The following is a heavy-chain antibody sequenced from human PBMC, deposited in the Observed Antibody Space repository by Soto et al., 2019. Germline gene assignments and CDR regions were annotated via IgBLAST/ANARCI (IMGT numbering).Heavy chain of an antibody. V-gene: IGHV4-59*01. Sequence: SETLSLTCTVSGGSISGYYLSWIRQPPGKGLEWIGYIYYSVNPDYNPSLKSRVSISVDTSKNQFSLKLSSVTAADTAVYYCARVKWDQLYYFDSWGQGTLVTVYS. CDR1: GGSISGYY. CDR2: IYYSVNP. CDR3: ARVKWDQLYYFDS. J-gene: IGHJ4*02. D-gene: IGHD1-26*01.